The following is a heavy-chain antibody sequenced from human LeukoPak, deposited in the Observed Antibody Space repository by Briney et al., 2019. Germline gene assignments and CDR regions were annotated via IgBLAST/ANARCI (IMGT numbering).Heavy chain of an antibody. CDR3: TTTHGRGR. Sequence: PEGSLRLSCAASGFTFSSYAMSWVRQAPVKGLEWISDITVNGIRTNYADSVKGRFTISRDNPRNTVYLQMNSLRAEDTALYYCTTTHGRGRWGQGTWVTVSS. CDR2: ITVNGIRT. D-gene: IGHD1-26*01. V-gene: IGHV3-23*01. J-gene: IGHJ4*02. CDR1: GFTFSSYA.